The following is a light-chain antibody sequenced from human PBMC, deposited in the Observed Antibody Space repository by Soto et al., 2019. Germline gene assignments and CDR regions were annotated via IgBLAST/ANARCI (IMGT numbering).Light chain of an antibody. CDR1: QGISSY. CDR2: AAS. J-gene: IGKJ3*01. Sequence: IQLTQSPSFLSASVGDRVTITCRASQGISSYLAWYQQKPGKAPKLLIYAASTLQSGVPSRYSGSGSGTEFTLTISSLQPEYVATYYCQQLNSYPLTFGPGTKVDIK. V-gene: IGKV1-9*01. CDR3: QQLNSYPLT.